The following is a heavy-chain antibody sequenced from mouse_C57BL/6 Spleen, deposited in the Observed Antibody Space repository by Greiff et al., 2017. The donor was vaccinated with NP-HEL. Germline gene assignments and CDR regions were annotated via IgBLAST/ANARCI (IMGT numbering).Heavy chain of an antibody. V-gene: IGHV1-26*01. J-gene: IGHJ3*01. CDR1: GYTFTDYN. CDR3: ARSGTTVDAY. Sequence: VQLQQSGPELVKPGASVKISCKASGYTFTDYNMNWVKQSHGKSLEWIGDINPNNGGTSYNQKFKGKATLTVDKSSSTAYMELRSLTSEDSAVYYCARSGTTVDAYWGQGTLVTVSA. CDR2: INPNNGGT. D-gene: IGHD1-1*01.